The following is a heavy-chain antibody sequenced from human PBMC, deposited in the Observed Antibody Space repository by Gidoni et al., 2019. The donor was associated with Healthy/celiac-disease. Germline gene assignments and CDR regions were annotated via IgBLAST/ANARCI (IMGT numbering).Heavy chain of an antibody. CDR1: GFTFRSYG. D-gene: IGHD6-19*01. CDR2: RWYDGSNK. CDR3: ARDSGTAVAGTTSYGMDV. J-gene: IGHJ6*02. V-gene: IGHV3-33*01. Sequence: QVQLLKSGGGVSQPGRSLRPPCPASGFTFRSYGMPWVRQDPGKGLEWVAVRWYDGSNKYYADSVKGRFTISRDNSKNTLYLQMNSLRAEDTAVYYCARDSGTAVAGTTSYGMDVGGQGTTVTVSS.